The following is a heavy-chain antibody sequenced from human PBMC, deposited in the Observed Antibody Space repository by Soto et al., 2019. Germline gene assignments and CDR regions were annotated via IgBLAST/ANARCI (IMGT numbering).Heavy chain of an antibody. CDR3: SGGVGDAF. CDR1: QSTVSRDW. CDR2: INQDGSEK. Sequence: EVHLVESGGGLVQTGGSLRLSCAIFQSTVSRDWMNWVRQAPGKGLEWVAHINQDGSEKYYVDSVKGRFTISRDNAKKSLYRQMNRLRPADTAMYYCSGGVGDAFWGQGTLVTVSS. V-gene: IGHV3-7*04. J-gene: IGHJ4*02. D-gene: IGHD1-26*01.